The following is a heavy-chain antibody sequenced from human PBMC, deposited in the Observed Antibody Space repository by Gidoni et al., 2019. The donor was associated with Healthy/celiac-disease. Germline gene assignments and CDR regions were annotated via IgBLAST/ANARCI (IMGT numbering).Heavy chain of an antibody. V-gene: IGHV3-23*01. CDR2: ISGSGGST. Sequence: EVQLWESGGGLVQPGGSLRLSCADSGFTFSSYAMIWVRQAPGKGLGWVSAISGSGGSTYYADSVKGRFTISRDNSKNTLYLQMNSLRAEDTAVYYCAKLSGGYHKGMDYWGQGTLVTVSS. D-gene: IGHD3-3*01. CDR1: GFTFSSYA. J-gene: IGHJ4*02. CDR3: AKLSGGYHKGMDY.